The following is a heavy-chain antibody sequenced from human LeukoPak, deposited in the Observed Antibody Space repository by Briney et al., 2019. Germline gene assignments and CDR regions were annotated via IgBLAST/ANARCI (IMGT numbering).Heavy chain of an antibody. D-gene: IGHD1-7*01. CDR1: EYTFTSYY. V-gene: IGHV1-46*01. J-gene: IGHJ3*02. CDR3: ARGDWNYGAFDI. CDR2: INPSGGGT. Sequence: ASVKVSCKASEYTFTSYYMHWVRQAPGQGLEWMGIINPSGGGTSYAQKFQGRVSMTWATSTTTVYMELSSLRSEDAAVYYCARGDWNYGAFDIWGQGTMVTVSS.